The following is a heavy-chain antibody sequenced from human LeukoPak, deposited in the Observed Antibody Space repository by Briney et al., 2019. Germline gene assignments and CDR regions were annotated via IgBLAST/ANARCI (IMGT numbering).Heavy chain of an antibody. CDR1: GFTLSKYW. Sequence: PGGSLRLSCAASGFTLSKYWMHWVRQAPGKGLAWVSRISCDGTTTAYADSVKGRFTISRDSAKNMLYLQMNSLRVEDTAMYYCASPGDNYAILGLDYWGQGTLVTVSS. CDR2: ISCDGTTT. J-gene: IGHJ4*02. D-gene: IGHD3-9*01. V-gene: IGHV3-74*01. CDR3: ASPGDNYAILGLDY.